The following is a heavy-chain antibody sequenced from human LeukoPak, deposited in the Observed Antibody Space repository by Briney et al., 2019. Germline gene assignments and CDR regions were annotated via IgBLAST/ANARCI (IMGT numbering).Heavy chain of an antibody. V-gene: IGHV1-2*02. D-gene: IGHD6-13*01. CDR2: INPNSGGT. CDR1: GYTFTGYY. Sequence: GASVKVSCKASGYTFTGYYMHWVRQAPEQGLEWMGWINPNSGGTNYAQKFQGRVTMTRDTSISTAYMELSRLRSDDTAVYYCAREDSSWYYRDFDLWGRGTLVTVSS. J-gene: IGHJ2*01. CDR3: AREDSSWYYRDFDL.